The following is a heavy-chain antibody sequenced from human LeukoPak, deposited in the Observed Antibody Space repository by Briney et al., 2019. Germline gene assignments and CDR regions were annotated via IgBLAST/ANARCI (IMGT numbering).Heavy chain of an antibody. CDR2: IYPGDSDT. J-gene: IGHJ5*02. CDR3: ARRIVGATARLDP. Sequence: GDSLKISCKGSGYSFTSYGIGWWRQMHGKGRKWMGIIYPGDSDTRYSPSFQGQATISADKSINTPYLQWSSLKASDSAMYYCARRIVGATARLDPWGQGTLVTVSS. CDR1: GYSFTSYG. V-gene: IGHV5-51*01. D-gene: IGHD1-26*01.